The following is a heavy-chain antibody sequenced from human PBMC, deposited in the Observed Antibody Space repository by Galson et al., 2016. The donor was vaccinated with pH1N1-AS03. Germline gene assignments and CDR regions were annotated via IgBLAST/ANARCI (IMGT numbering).Heavy chain of an antibody. J-gene: IGHJ5*02. Sequence: SLRLSCAASGFTFSNYWMHWVRQVPGKGLVWVSHINSDGSRTNYADSVKGRFTISRDNAKNTLYLQMSSLRADDTAVYYCGRGGLRQHLVPASWGQGTLVTVSS. D-gene: IGHD6-13*01. CDR3: GRGGLRQHLVPAS. V-gene: IGHV3-74*01. CDR2: INSDGSRT. CDR1: GFTFSNYW.